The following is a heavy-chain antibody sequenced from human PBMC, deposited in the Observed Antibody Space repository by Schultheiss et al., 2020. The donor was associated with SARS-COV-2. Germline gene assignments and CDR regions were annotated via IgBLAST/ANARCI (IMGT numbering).Heavy chain of an antibody. CDR3: ARRERLLRGYYGMDV. Sequence: GESLKISCKGSGYSFTSYWIGWVRQMAGKGLEWMGMIYPGDSETRYSPSFQGLVTISADKSISTAYLQWSSLKASDTAMYYCARRERLLRGYYGMDVWGQGTTVTVSS. CDR1: GYSFTSYW. D-gene: IGHD1-1*01. J-gene: IGHJ6*02. CDR2: IYPGDSET. V-gene: IGHV5-51*01.